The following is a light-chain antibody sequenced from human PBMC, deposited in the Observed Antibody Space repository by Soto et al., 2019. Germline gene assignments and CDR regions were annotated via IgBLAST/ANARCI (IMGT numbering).Light chain of an antibody. V-gene: IGLV2-14*01. CDR3: SSYTSSSTLYV. Sequence: QSALTQPASVSGSPGQSITISCTGTSSDVGGYNYVSWYQQPPGKAPKFMIYDVSNRPSGVSNRFSGSKSGNTASLTISGLQAEDEADYYCSSYTSSSTLYVFGTGTKLTVL. J-gene: IGLJ1*01. CDR2: DVS. CDR1: SSDVGGYNY.